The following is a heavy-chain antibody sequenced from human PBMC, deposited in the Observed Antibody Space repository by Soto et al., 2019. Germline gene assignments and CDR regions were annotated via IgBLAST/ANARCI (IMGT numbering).Heavy chain of an antibody. CDR1: GGSLRSGCYY. D-gene: IGHD4-17*01. CDR3: ARAVTTYGIDY. V-gene: IGHV4-31*03. Sequence: PLETLSLTCTVSGGSLRSGCYYWSWFRQHPGKGLEWIGYIYYSGSTYYNPSLKSRVTISVDTSKNQFSLKLSSVTAADTAVYYCARAVTTYGIDYWGQGTLVTVSS. J-gene: IGHJ4*02. CDR2: IYYSGST.